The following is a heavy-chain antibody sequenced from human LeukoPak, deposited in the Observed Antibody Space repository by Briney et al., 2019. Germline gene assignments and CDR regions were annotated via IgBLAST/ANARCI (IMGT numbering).Heavy chain of an antibody. CDR1: GYTFTGYY. J-gene: IGHJ4*02. Sequence: GASVKVSCKASGYTFTGYYMHWVRQAPGQGLEWMGWINPNSGGTNYAQKFQGRVTMTRDTSISTAYMELSRLRSDDTAVYYCAREHNSGSYYCPFEYWGQGTLVTVSS. D-gene: IGHD1-26*01. CDR3: AREHNSGSYYCPFEY. V-gene: IGHV1-2*02. CDR2: INPNSGGT.